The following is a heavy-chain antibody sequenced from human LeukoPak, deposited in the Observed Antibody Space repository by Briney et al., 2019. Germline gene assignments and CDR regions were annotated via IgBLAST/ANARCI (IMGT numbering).Heavy chain of an antibody. CDR1: GYIFTNYG. Sequence: ASVKVSCKASGYIFTNYGIAWVRQAPGQGPERMGWISTYNGDTHYTQELQGRVTLTTDTLTSTAYMELRNLRSDDTAVYYCARDVLPLGSTANYFDFWGQGTLVTVSS. CDR3: ARDVLPLGSTANYFDF. J-gene: IGHJ4*02. D-gene: IGHD3-10*01. CDR2: ISTYNGDT. V-gene: IGHV1-18*04.